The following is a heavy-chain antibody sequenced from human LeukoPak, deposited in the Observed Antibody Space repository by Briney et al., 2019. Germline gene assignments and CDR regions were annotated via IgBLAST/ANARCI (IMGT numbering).Heavy chain of an antibody. CDR3: SRGIAPTGIDY. D-gene: IGHD6-13*01. CDR1: GDSVSNNGAA. J-gene: IGHJ4*02. Sequence: RSQTLSLTWAISGDSVSNNGAAWHWIRQSPSRGLEWLGRTYYRSKWYNEYAVSVKSRITINPDTSKNQFFLQLNSVTPEDTAVYYCSRGIAPTGIDYWGQGTLVTVSS. CDR2: TYYRSKWYN. V-gene: IGHV6-1*01.